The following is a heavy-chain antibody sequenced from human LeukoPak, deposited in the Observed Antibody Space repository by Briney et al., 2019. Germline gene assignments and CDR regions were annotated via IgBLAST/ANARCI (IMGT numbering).Heavy chain of an antibody. CDR3: ARDPRGPTGYDSPGRDSFDY. D-gene: IGHD3-22*01. V-gene: IGHV3-30*04. CDR1: GFTFSSYA. J-gene: IGHJ4*02. Sequence: GGSLTPSCAASGFTFSSYAMHCVRQPPGKGLEWVTVVLYDGSMKYYAHSVKGRLTISRDNSENTVWLHVSSLGPEDTAVYYCARDPRGPTGYDSPGRDSFDYWGQGTLVTVCS. CDR2: VLYDGSMK.